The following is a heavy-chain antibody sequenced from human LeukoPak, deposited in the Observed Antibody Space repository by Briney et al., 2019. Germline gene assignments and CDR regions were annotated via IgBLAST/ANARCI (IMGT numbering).Heavy chain of an antibody. CDR1: GFTFSSYA. V-gene: IGHV3-30-3*01. Sequence: GGSLRLSCAASGFTFSSYAMHWVRQSPGKGLEWVAVISYDGSNKYYADSVKGRFSISRDNAKNSLYLQMNSLRAEDTAVYYCARDPANIVATTHFDYWGQGTLVTVSS. J-gene: IGHJ4*02. CDR2: ISYDGSNK. CDR3: ARDPANIVATTHFDY. D-gene: IGHD5-12*01.